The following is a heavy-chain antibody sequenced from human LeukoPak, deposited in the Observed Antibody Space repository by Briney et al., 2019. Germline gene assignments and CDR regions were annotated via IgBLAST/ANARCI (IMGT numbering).Heavy chain of an antibody. D-gene: IGHD5-12*01. CDR3: ARESGYSGSLDY. V-gene: IGHV3-33*01. CDR1: GFTFSSYG. J-gene: IGHJ4*02. Sequence: GRSLRLSCAASGFTFSSYGMHWVRQAPGKGLEWVAVIWYDGSNKYYADSVKGRFTISRDNSKNTLSLQMGSLRAEDMAVYYCARESGYSGSLDYWGQGTLVTVSS. CDR2: IWYDGSNK.